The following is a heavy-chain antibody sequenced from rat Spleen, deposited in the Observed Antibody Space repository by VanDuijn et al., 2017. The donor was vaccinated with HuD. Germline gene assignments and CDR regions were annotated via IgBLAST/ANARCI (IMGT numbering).Heavy chain of an antibody. CDR3: ARHRNYGGIPFDF. CDR2: IVDDGSNT. CDR1: GFTFSNYY. Sequence: EVQLVESGGGLVQPGRSLKLSCAASGFTFSNYYMAWVRQAPKKGLEWVAAIVDDGSNTFYRDSVKGRFTISRDNAKSTLYLQMDSLGSEDTATYYCARHRNYGGIPFDFWGQGVMVSVSS. J-gene: IGHJ2*01. V-gene: IGHV5-7*01. D-gene: IGHD1-11*01.